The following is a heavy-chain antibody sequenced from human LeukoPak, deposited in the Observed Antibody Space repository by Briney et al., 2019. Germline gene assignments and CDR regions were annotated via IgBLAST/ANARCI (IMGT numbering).Heavy chain of an antibody. J-gene: IGHJ6*03. D-gene: IGHD3-10*01. V-gene: IGHV3-23*01. CDR2: ISGSGGAT. CDR3: AKEGKGSGSYYPYYYYYMDV. Sequence: GGSLRLSCAASGFTFNTYGMSWVRQAPGKGLEWVSGISGSGGATYYADSVKGRFTISRDNSKNTLYLQMNSLRAEDTAVYYCAKEGKGSGSYYPYYYYYMDVWGKGTTVTVSS. CDR1: GFTFNTYG.